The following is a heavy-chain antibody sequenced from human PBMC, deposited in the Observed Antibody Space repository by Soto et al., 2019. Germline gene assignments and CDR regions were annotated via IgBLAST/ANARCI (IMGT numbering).Heavy chain of an antibody. CDR1: GFTFSNAW. V-gene: IGHV3-15*01. Sequence: EVQLVESGGGLVKPGRSLRLSCAASGFTFSNAWMSWVRQAPGKGLEWVGRITSKTDSGTTDYAATVKGRFTISRDDSKNTLYLQMNSLKTEDTAVYYCTTDECSGGSCYTEGYFDYWGQGTLVTVSS. CDR2: ITSKTDSGTT. J-gene: IGHJ4*02. D-gene: IGHD2-15*01. CDR3: TTDECSGGSCYTEGYFDY.